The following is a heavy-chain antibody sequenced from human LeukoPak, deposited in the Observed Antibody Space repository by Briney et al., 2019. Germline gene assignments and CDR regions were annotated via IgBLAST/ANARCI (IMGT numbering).Heavy chain of an antibody. J-gene: IGHJ4*02. CDR3: AKRVPYSSSSVYFDY. Sequence: PGGSLRLSCAASGFTFSNYGMNWVRQAPGKGLEWVSGITDAGDPTYYADSVKGRFTISRDNSKNTLNLQMDSLRVEDTAVYYCAKRVPYSSSSVYFDYWGQGTLVIVSP. V-gene: IGHV3-23*01. D-gene: IGHD6-6*01. CDR2: ITDAGDPT. CDR1: GFTFSNYG.